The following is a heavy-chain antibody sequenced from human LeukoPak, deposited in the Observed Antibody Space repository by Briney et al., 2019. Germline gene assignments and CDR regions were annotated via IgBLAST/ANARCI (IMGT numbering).Heavy chain of an antibody. J-gene: IGHJ4*02. Sequence: QPGRSLRLSCAASGFTFSSYAMHWVRQAPGKGLEWVAVISYDGSNKYYADSVKGRFTISRDNSKNTLYLQMNSLRAEDTAVYYCARGAKTTFGVVIHYFDYWGQGTLVTVSS. V-gene: IGHV3-30-3*01. CDR3: ARGAKTTFGVVIHYFDY. D-gene: IGHD3-3*01. CDR1: GFTFSSYA. CDR2: ISYDGSNK.